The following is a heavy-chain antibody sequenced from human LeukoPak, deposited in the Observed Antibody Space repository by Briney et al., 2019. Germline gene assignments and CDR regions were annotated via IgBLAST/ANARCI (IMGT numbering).Heavy chain of an antibody. D-gene: IGHD3-10*01. Sequence: SETLSLTCTVSGGSISSSSYYWGWLRQPPGKGLEWIGSIYYSGSTYYNPSRKSLFTISVDTSKNQFSLKLSSVTAADTAVYYCARHARYYYGSGTLNWFDHWGQGTLVTVSS. CDR1: GGSISSSSYY. CDR3: ARHARYYYGSGTLNWFDH. J-gene: IGHJ5*02. V-gene: IGHV4-39*01. CDR2: IYYSGST.